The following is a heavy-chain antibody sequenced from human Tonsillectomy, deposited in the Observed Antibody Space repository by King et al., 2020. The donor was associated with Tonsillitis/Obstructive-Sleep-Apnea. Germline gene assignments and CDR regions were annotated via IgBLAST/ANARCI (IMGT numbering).Heavy chain of an antibody. CDR2: IFSNDEK. D-gene: IGHD2-2*01. CDR1: GFSLSNARMG. V-gene: IGHV2-26*01. Sequence: VTLKESGPVLVKPTETLTLTCTVSGFSLSNARMGVSWIRQPPGKALEWLAHIFSNDEKSYSTSLNSMLTISKDTSRSQVVLTMTNMDPVDTATYYCARAPSTSYFYYYYMDVWGKGTTVTVSS. J-gene: IGHJ6*03. CDR3: ARAPSTSYFYYYYMDV.